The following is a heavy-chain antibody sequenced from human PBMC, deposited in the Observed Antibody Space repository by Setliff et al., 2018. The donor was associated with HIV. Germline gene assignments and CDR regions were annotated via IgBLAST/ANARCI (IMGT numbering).Heavy chain of an antibody. CDR3: AREATPRHSSGWVYFDY. Sequence: LGGSLRLSCAASGFTFSSYGMHWVRQAPGKGLEWVAVIWYDGSNKHYADSVKGRFTISRDNSKNTVYLQMNSLRAEDTAVYYCAREATPRHSSGWVYFDYWGQGMMVTVSS. D-gene: IGHD6-19*01. CDR2: IWYDGSNK. CDR1: GFTFSSYG. V-gene: IGHV3-33*01. J-gene: IGHJ4*02.